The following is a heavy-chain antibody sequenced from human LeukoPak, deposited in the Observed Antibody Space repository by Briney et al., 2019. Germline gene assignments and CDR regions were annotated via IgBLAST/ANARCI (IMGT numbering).Heavy chain of an antibody. V-gene: IGHV4-61*08. J-gene: IGHJ3*02. Sequence: SETLSLTCAVSGGSISSGGYYWSWIRQPPGKGLEWIGYIYYSGSTNYNPSLKSRVTISVDTSKNQFSLKLSSVTAADTAVYYCARLVTTFDRTDAFDIWGQGTMVTVSS. CDR1: GGSISSGGYY. CDR2: IYYSGST. CDR3: ARLVTTFDRTDAFDI. D-gene: IGHD3-16*01.